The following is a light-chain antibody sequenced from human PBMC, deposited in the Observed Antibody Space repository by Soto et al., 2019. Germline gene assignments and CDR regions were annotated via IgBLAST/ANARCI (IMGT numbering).Light chain of an antibody. CDR1: QSVSSY. CDR2: DAS. V-gene: IGKV3-11*01. CDR3: QQRSNWPPRNT. J-gene: IGKJ2*01. Sequence: EIVLTQSPATLSLSPGERATLSCRASQSVSSYLAWYQQKPGQAPRLLIYDASNRATGIPARFSGSGSGTDCTLTISSLEPEDFAVYYCQQRSNWPPRNTFGQGTKLEIK.